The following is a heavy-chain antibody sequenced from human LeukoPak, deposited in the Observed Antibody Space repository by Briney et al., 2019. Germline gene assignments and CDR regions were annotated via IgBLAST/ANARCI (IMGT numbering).Heavy chain of an antibody. J-gene: IGHJ4*02. CDR1: GLTFNSAW. CDR3: TADLWW. Sequence: GGSLRLSCLASGLTFNSAWMAWVRQAPGKGLEWVGRIRSEDRGGTADYTAPVKGRFTISRDDSKNTMYLQMNSLKSEDTAVYRCTADLWWWGQGALVTVAS. CDR2: IRSEDRGGTA. V-gene: IGHV3-15*01. D-gene: IGHD2-21*01.